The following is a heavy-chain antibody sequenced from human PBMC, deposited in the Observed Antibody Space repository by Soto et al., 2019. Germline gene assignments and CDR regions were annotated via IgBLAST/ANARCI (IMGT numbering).Heavy chain of an antibody. V-gene: IGHV3-30-3*01. D-gene: IGHD3-3*01. CDR3: ARASGHSWFDP. CDR2: ISYDGSNK. J-gene: IGHJ5*02. CDR1: GFTFSSYA. Sequence: QVQLVESGGGVVRPGRSLRLSCAASGFTFSSYAMHWVRQAPGKGLEWVAVISYDGSNKYYADSVKGRFTISRDNSKNTLYLQMNSLRAEDTAVYYCARASGHSWFDPWGQGTLVTVSS.